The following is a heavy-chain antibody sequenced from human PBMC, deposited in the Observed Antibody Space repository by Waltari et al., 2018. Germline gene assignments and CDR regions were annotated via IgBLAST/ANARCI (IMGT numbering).Heavy chain of an antibody. CDR3: AREGSYGVRNAFDI. Sequence: QVQLVQSGAEVKKPGASVKVSCKASGYNFTSYDINWVRQATGQGLEWMGWNNPNRCNTGYAQKFQGRVTMTRNTSISTAYMELSSLRSEYTAVYYCAREGSYGVRNAFDIWGQGTMVTVSS. V-gene: IGHV1-8*01. CDR2: NNPNRCNT. J-gene: IGHJ3*02. D-gene: IGHD1-26*01. CDR1: GYNFTSYD.